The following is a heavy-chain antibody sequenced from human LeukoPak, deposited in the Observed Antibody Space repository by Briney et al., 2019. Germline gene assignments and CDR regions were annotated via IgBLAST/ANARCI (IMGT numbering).Heavy chain of an antibody. CDR1: GFTFSSYA. CDR2: IWRTGDWT. D-gene: IGHD2-21*02. V-gene: IGHV3-23*01. J-gene: IGHJ4*02. CDR3: ARERAYCGGDCFPYYFDY. Sequence: GGSLRLSCAASGFTFSSYAMSWVRQAPGKGPEWVAAIWRTGDWTHYVDSVKGRFTISRDNSKNTLYLQMNSLRAEDTAVYYCARERAYCGGDCFPYYFDYWGQGTLVTVSS.